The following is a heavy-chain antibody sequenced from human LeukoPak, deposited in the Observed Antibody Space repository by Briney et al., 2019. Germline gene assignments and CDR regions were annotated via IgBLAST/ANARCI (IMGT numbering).Heavy chain of an antibody. CDR1: GFTFAGYA. D-gene: IGHD1-1*01. J-gene: IGHJ1*01. Sequence: GGSLRLSCAAPGFTFAGYAMSWVRQAPGKGLEWVSGTNGDKTGYADSVKGRFTISRDNAKNSLYLQMNSLRAEDTALYYCATGYFHSNWGQGTLVTVSS. V-gene: IGHV3-20*04. CDR2: TNGDKT. CDR3: ATGYFHSN.